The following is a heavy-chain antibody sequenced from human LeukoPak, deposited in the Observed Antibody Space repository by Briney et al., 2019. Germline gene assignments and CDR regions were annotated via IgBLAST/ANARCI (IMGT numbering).Heavy chain of an antibody. Sequence: PSETLSLTCTVSGVSISSYYWSWIRQPPGKGLEWIGYIYYSVSTNYNPSLKSRVTISVDSSKNQFSLKLTSVTAADTAVYYCARESRPYCGGDCHLDGYNWFDPWGQGTLVTVSS. CDR3: ARESRPYCGGDCHLDGYNWFDP. CDR2: IYYSVST. J-gene: IGHJ5*02. V-gene: IGHV4-59*01. D-gene: IGHD2-21*02. CDR1: GVSISSYY.